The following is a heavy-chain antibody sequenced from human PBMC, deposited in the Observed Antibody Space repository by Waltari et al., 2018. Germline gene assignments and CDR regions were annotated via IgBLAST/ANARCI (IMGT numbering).Heavy chain of an antibody. J-gene: IGHJ6*03. D-gene: IGHD6-13*01. CDR1: GYSISSGYY. CDR3: ARRAAIAATGPTYYMDV. CDR2: IYHSGGT. Sequence: QVQLQESGPGLVKPSETLSLTCAVSGYSISSGYYWGWIRQPPGKGLEWIGSIYHSGGTSYNPSLKSRVTISVDTSKNQFSLKLSSVTAADTAVYYCARRAAIAATGPTYYMDVWGKGTTVTVSS. V-gene: IGHV4-38-2*01.